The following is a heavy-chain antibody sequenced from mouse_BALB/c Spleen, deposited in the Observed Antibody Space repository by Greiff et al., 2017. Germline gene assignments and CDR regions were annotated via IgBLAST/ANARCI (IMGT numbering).Heavy chain of an antibody. CDR3: TIYYGYGSPFAY. D-gene: IGHD2-2*01. CDR2: IRLKSDNYAT. Sequence: EVKLMESGGGLVQPGGSMKLSCVASGFTFSSYWMSWVRQSPEKGLEWVAEIRLKSDNYATHYAESVKGKFTISRDDSKSRLYLQMNSLRAEDTGIYYCTIYYGYGSPFAYWGQGTLVTVSA. CDR1: GFTFSSYW. J-gene: IGHJ3*01. V-gene: IGHV6-6*02.